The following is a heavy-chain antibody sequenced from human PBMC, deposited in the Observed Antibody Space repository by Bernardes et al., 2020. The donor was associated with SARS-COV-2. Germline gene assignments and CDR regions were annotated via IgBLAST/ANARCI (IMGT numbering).Heavy chain of an antibody. J-gene: IGHJ4*02. D-gene: IGHD6-19*01. CDR3: ARIDEVTGRDY. V-gene: IGHV3-23*01. Sequence: GGSLRLSCAASGFTFSNQTMIWVRQVRGKGLEWVSGINDGGFSTHYADSVQGRFTISRDNSKNILYLEMKRLRVEDTAVYYCARIDEVTGRDYWGQGTLVTVSS. CDR2: INDGGFST. CDR1: GFTFSNQT.